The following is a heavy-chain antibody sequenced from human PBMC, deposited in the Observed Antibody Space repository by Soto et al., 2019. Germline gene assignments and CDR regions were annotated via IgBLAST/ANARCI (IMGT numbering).Heavy chain of an antibody. CDR1: GYTFSDYD. Sequence: QVQLVQSGAEMKKPGASVKVSCKASGYTFSDYDISWVRQAPGQGLEWMGWISTNNGNTDHAQKLQGRVTMTTDTSTTTAYMELRSLRSDDTAVYYCGRVTIAVAGWAFDYWGQGTLVTVSS. D-gene: IGHD6-19*01. V-gene: IGHV1-18*04. CDR3: GRVTIAVAGWAFDY. CDR2: ISTNNGNT. J-gene: IGHJ4*02.